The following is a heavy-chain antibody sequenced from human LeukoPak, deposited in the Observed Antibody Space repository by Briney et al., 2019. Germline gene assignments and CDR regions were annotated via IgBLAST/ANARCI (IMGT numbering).Heavy chain of an antibody. CDR2: IWFDGSIT. J-gene: IGHJ4*02. CDR1: GFTFTTYG. V-gene: IGHV3-33*01. Sequence: SLRLSCAASGFTFTTYGIDWVRQAPGEGLEWVAVIWFDGSITYYADSVKGRFTCSRDSSKNTLHWRLDRLRAGDPPLYYCARAAGPFDNWGQGTLVTVSS. CDR3: ARAAGPFDN. D-gene: IGHD6-19*01.